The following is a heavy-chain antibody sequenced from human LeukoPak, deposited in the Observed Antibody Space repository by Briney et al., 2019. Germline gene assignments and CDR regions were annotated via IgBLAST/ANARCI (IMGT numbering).Heavy chain of an antibody. Sequence: SETLSLTCTVSGSSISSYYWSWIRQPAGKGLEWIGRIYTSGSTNYNPSLKSRVTMSVDTSKNQFSLKLSSVTAADTAVYYCARESWFGELSKASDAFDIWGQGTMVTVSS. V-gene: IGHV4-4*07. J-gene: IGHJ3*02. CDR1: GSSISSYY. CDR2: IYTSGST. CDR3: ARESWFGELSKASDAFDI. D-gene: IGHD3-10*01.